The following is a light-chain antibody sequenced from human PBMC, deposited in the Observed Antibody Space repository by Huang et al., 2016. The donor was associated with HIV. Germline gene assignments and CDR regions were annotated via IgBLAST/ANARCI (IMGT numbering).Light chain of an antibody. J-gene: IGKJ3*01. CDR3: QQYYTTPFT. CDR2: WAS. V-gene: IGKV4-1*01. Sequence: DILMTQSPDFLAVSLGERATLNCRSSRSVFYSSNNKNYIAWYQQRPGHPPKLLIHWASARESGVPDRFSGSESGTDFTLTISSLQAEDVAIYYGQQYYTTPFTFGPGTKVDVK. CDR1: RSVFYSSNNKNY.